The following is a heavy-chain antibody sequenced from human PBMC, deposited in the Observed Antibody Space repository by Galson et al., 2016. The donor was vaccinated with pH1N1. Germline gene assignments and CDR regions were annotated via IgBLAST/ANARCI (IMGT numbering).Heavy chain of an antibody. J-gene: IGHJ4*02. D-gene: IGHD2-21*01. CDR1: GYSFTRYW. V-gene: IGHV5-51*01. CDR2: IFPGDSVT. CDR3: ARNDLPGCGGDCYSEYFFDY. Sequence: QSGAEVKKPGESLKISCEGSGYSFTRYWIGWVRQMPGTGLEWMGMIFPGDSVTRYSPSFQGQVTISVDKSINTAYLQWSSLKASDTAMYFCARNDLPGCGGDCYSEYFFDYWGQGTLVTVSS.